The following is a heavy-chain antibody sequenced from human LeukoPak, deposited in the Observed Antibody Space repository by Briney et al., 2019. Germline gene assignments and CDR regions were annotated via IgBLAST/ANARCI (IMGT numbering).Heavy chain of an antibody. V-gene: IGHV3-33*01. J-gene: IGHJ4*02. CDR2: IWFDGSKK. D-gene: IGHD1-1*01. CDR1: GFTFSSYG. CDR3: ARVANASTSVPDF. Sequence: GGSLRLSFAGSGFTFSSYGMHWVRQAPGKGLEWVAGIWFDGSKKYYGDSVKGRFTVSRDNSKNTLFLQVNSLRVEDTAIYYCARVANASTSVPDFSSQGALITVSS.